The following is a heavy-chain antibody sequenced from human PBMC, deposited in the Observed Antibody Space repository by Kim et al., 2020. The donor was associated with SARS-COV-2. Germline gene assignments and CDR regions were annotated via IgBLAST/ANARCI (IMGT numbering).Heavy chain of an antibody. J-gene: IGHJ4*02. V-gene: IGHV3-74*01. D-gene: IGHD7-27*01. CDR3: ATDYWGSINY. Sequence: GGSLRLSCAASGFSFSTSWMHWVRQAPGRGLVWVSRINTDGSSTYYADSVKGRFTISRDNVKNVLSLQMNSLRAEDTAVYYCATDYWGSINYWGQGTLVTVSS. CDR1: GFSFSTSW. CDR2: INTDGSST.